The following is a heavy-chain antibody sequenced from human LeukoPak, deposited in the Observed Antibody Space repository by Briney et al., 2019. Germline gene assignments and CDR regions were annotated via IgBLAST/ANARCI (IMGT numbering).Heavy chain of an antibody. J-gene: IGHJ4*02. CDR2: ISGDDGST. V-gene: IGHV3-43*02. D-gene: IGHD5-18*01. Sequence: GGSLRLSCAASGFTFDDYAMHWVRQAPGKGLEWVSLISGDDGSTYHADSVKGRFTISRDNSKNSLYLQMNSLRTEDTALYYCAKEARSGYGYYGYWGQGTLVTVSS. CDR3: AKEARSGYGYYGY. CDR1: GFTFDDYA.